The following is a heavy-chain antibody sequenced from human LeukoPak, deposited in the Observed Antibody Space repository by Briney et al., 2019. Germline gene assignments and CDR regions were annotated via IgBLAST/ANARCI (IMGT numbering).Heavy chain of an antibody. J-gene: IGHJ6*03. V-gene: IGHV3-53*01. CDR1: GFGFQGSA. CDR2: IYSGGST. CDR3: AGDRGSIAALYYMDV. Sequence: TGGSLRLSCAASGFGFQGSAVHWVRQSSGRGLEWVSVIYSGGSTYYADSVKGRFTISRDNSKNTLYLQMNSLRAEDTAVYYCAGDRGSIAALYYMDVWGKGTTVTVSS. D-gene: IGHD6-6*01.